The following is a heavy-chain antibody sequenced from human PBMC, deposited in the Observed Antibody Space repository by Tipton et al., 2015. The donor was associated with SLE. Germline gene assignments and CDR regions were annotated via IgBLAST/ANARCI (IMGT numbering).Heavy chain of an antibody. CDR3: ARGTRDGAYDVFDN. D-gene: IGHD2-21*02. J-gene: IGHJ3*02. Sequence: SLRLSCAASGFTVSSNYMSWVRQAPGKGLEWVSVIYSGGSTYYADSVKGRFTISRDNSKNTLYLQMNSLRAEDTAVYYCARGTRDGAYDVFDNWRQGTMVTVSS. CDR1: GFTVSSNY. CDR2: IYSGGST. V-gene: IGHV3-53*05.